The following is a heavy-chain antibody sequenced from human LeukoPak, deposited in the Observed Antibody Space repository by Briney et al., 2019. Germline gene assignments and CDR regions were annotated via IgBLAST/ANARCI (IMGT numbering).Heavy chain of an antibody. CDR1: GFTVSSYY. V-gene: IGHV3-66*01. Sequence: GGSLRLSCAASGFTVSSYYMSWVRQAPGKGLEWVSVIYSGGSTYYADSVKGRFTISRDNPKKTLYLQMNSLRAEDTAVYYCARDPMYSSYWHDYWGQGTLVNVSS. D-gene: IGHD6-6*01. CDR2: IYSGGST. CDR3: ARDPMYSSYWHDY. J-gene: IGHJ4*02.